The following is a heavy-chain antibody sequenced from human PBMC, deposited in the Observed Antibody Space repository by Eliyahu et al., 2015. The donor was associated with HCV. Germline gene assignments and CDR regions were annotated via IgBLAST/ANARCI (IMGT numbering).Heavy chain of an antibody. CDR2: IHYRGST. CDR1: GGSITTYY. Sequence: QVQLQESGPGLVKSSETLSLTCTVSGGSITTYYWSWIRQPPGKGLEWIGYIHYRGSTNYNPPLKSRVTMSVDTSKNQFSLRLTSVTAADTAVYYCASGGGGIAVTGTGGWFDPWGQGTLVTVSS. V-gene: IGHV4-59*01. D-gene: IGHD6-19*01. CDR3: ASGGGGIAVTGTGGWFDP. J-gene: IGHJ5*02.